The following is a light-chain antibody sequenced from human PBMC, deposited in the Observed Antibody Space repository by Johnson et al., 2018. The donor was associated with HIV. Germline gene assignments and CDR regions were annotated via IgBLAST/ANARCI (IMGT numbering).Light chain of an antibody. J-gene: IGLJ1*01. CDR1: SSNIENNY. CDR3: GTWDSTLSAYV. CDR2: ENN. Sequence: QSVLTQPPSVSATPGQKVTISCSGSSSNIENNYVSWYQQLPETTPKLLIYENNKRPSGIPDRFSGSKSGTSATLGVTGLQTGDEADYFCGTWDSTLSAYVFGTGTKVTVL. V-gene: IGLV1-51*02.